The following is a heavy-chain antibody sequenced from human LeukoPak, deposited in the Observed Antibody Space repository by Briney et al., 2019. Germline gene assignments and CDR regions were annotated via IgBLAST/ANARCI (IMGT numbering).Heavy chain of an antibody. V-gene: IGHV3-73*01. J-gene: IGHJ4*02. CDR3: TRLGQLATDY. D-gene: IGHD6-6*01. CDR2: IRSKANSYAT. CDR1: GFTFSGSA. Sequence: SGGSLRLSCAASGFTFSGSAMHWVRQASGKGLEWVGRIRSKANSYATAYAASVKGRFTISRDDSKNTAYLQMNSLKTEDTAVYYCTRLGQLATDYWGQGTLVTVPS.